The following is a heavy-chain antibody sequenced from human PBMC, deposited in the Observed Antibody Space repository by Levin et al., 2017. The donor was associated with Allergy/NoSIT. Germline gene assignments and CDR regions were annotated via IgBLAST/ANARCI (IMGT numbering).Heavy chain of an antibody. J-gene: IGHJ6*03. Sequence: SETLSLTCAVSGGSISSDTWWSWVRQPPGKGLEWIGEIFDNGSPTYNPSLKSRVTMSIDKSKNHFSLRLSSVTAADTAVYYWARQVTDSSGWDSSGGYYYMDVWGKGTTVTVSS. CDR1: GGSISSDTW. CDR3: ARQVTDSSGWDSSGGYYYMDV. V-gene: IGHV4-4*02. D-gene: IGHD6-19*01. CDR2: IFDNGSP.